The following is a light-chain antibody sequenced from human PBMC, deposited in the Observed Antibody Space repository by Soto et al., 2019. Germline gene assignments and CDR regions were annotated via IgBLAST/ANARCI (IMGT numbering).Light chain of an antibody. J-gene: IGKJ4*01. CDR1: QSVSSY. V-gene: IGKV3-11*01. CDR2: DAS. CDR3: QQRSNWPRGLT. Sequence: EIVLTQSPATLSLSPGERATLSCRASQSVSSYLAWYQQKPGQAPRLLIYDASNRATGIPARFSGSGSGTDLTLTISSIEPEDCAVYYCQQRSNWPRGLTFGGGTKVEIK.